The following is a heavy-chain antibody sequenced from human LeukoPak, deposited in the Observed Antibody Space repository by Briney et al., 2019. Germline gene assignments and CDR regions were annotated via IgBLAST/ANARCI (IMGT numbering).Heavy chain of an antibody. D-gene: IGHD3-10*01. Sequence: SETLSLTCTVSGGSISSYYWSWIRQPPGKGLEWIGYIYYSGSTNYNPSLKSRVTISVDTSKNQFSLKLSSVTAADTAVYYCARAPLWFGIPFDPWGQGTLVTVSS. V-gene: IGHV4-59*01. CDR1: GGSISSYY. CDR2: IYYSGST. CDR3: ARAPLWFGIPFDP. J-gene: IGHJ5*02.